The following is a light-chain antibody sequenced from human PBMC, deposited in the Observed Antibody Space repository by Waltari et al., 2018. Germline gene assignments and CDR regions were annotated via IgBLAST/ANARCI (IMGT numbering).Light chain of an antibody. CDR2: ADV. V-gene: IGLV1-40*01. CDR1: ASNIGAGYD. Sequence: QSALTQPPSVSGAPGQRVTISCTGNASNIGAGYDVHWYQELPGAAPKLLIYADVNRPSGVSDRFSGSKSGTSASLAISGLLTDDEAEYFCQSYDSSLSGGVFGGGTKLTVL. CDR3: QSYDSSLSGGV. J-gene: IGLJ3*02.